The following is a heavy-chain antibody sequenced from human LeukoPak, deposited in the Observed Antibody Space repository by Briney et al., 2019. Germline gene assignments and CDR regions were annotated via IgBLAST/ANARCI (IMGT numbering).Heavy chain of an antibody. D-gene: IGHD6-13*01. CDR3: AKDMTPSIAAVDY. CDR1: GFTFDDYA. CDR2: ISWNSGSI. J-gene: IGHJ4*02. Sequence: GGSLRLSCAASGFTFDDYAMHWVRQAPGKGLEWVSGISWNSGSIGYADSVKGRFTISRDNAKNSLYLQMISLRAEDTALYYCAKDMTPSIAAVDYWGQGTLVTVSS. V-gene: IGHV3-9*01.